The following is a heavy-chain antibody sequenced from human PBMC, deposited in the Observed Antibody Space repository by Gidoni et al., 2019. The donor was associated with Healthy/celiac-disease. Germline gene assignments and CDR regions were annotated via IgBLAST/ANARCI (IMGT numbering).Heavy chain of an antibody. CDR2: IYSGGST. CDR1: GFTVSSNY. V-gene: IGHV3-66*02. J-gene: IGHJ6*02. CDR3: AREKLGSSSWYESPVNYYYYYGMDV. D-gene: IGHD6-13*01. Sequence: EVQLVESGGGLVQPGGSLRLSCAASGFTVSSNYLSWVRQAPGKGLEWVSVIYSGGSTYYADSVKGRFTISRDNSKNTLYLQMNSLRAEDTAVYYCAREKLGSSSWYESPVNYYYYYGMDVWGQGTTVTVSS.